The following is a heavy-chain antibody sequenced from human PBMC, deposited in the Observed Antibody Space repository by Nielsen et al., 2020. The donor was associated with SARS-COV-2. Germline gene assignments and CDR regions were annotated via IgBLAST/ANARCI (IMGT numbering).Heavy chain of an antibody. V-gene: IGHV5-51*01. CDR1: GYSFTSYW. D-gene: IGHD6-13*01. Sequence: GEFLKISCKGSGYSFTSYWIGWVRQMPGKGLEWMGIISPGDSDTRCSPSFQGQVTISADKSSSTAYLQWSSLKASDTAMYYCARLTYSSSWATFDYWGQGTLVTVSS. J-gene: IGHJ4*02. CDR2: ISPGDSDT. CDR3: ARLTYSSSWATFDY.